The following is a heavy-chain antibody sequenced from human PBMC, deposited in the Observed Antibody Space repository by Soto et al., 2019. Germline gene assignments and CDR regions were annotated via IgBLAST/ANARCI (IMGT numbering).Heavy chain of an antibody. CDR2: VTANGGST. CDR3: ASLGVGDWANYYYYYGMDV. D-gene: IGHD2-21*02. Sequence: EVQLLESGGGFVQPGGSLRLSCAATGFTFSVYAMTWVRQAPGKGLEWVSAVTANGGSTYSADSVKGRSTISRDNSKNTLFLQMNSLRAEDTAVYYCASLGVGDWANYYYYYGMDVWGQGTTVTVSS. V-gene: IGHV3-23*01. CDR1: GFTFSVYA. J-gene: IGHJ6*02.